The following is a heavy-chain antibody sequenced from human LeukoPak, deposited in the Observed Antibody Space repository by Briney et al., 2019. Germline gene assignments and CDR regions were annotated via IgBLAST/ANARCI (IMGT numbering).Heavy chain of an antibody. CDR1: GGSISSYY. D-gene: IGHD3-3*01. CDR2: IYTSGST. J-gene: IGHJ4*02. V-gene: IGHV4-4*07. CDR3: AREWDDFWSCYYPYYFDY. Sequence: SETLSLTCTVSGGSISSYYWSWIRQPAGKGLEWIGRIYTSGSTNYNPSLKSRVTMSVDTSKNQFSLKLSSVTAADTAVYYCAREWDDFWSCYYPYYFDYWGQGTLVTVSS.